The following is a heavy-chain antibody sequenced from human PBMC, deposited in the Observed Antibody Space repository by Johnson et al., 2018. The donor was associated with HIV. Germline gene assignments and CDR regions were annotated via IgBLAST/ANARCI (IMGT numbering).Heavy chain of an antibody. Sequence: VQLVESGGGLVQPGGSLRVSCAASGFSFSNYWMHWVRQAPGKGPVWVSRISPDESKTDYADSVKGRSTISRDNAKNTLHLQMNSLRGEDTAVYYCARGGRYSESVNDAHDIWGQGTKVTVSS. J-gene: IGHJ3*02. D-gene: IGHD1-26*01. CDR2: ISPDESKT. CDR3: ARGGRYSESVNDAHDI. CDR1: GFSFSNYW. V-gene: IGHV3-74*02.